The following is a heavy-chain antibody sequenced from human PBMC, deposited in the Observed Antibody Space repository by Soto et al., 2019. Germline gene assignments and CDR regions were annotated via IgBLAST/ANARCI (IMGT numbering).Heavy chain of an antibody. CDR1: GFTFSDYY. CDR3: SKLEGG. V-gene: IGHV3-72*01. J-gene: IGHJ4*02. D-gene: IGHD3-3*01. Sequence: EEQLVESGGGLVQPGGSLTLSCAASGFTFSDYYMEWVRQAPGKGLEWVARSRNKAKSYTTDYAASVKGRFTISRDLSKNPLYLQMNNLKTEDTAVFYCSKLEGGWGQGTLVTVSS. CDR2: SRNKAKSYTT.